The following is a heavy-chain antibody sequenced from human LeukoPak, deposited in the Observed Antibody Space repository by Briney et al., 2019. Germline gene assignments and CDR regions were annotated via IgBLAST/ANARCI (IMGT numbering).Heavy chain of an antibody. CDR1: GGSISSSSYY. J-gene: IGHJ5*02. CDR3: ARARAFVWGSYRYIPYYFDP. CDR2: IYYSGNT. Sequence: SETLSLTCTVSGGSISSSSYYWGWIRQPPGKGLEWIGSIYYSGNTDYNPSLKSRVTISGDTSKNQFSLNLRSVTAADTAVYFCARARAFVWGSYRYIPYYFDPWGQGTLVTVSS. V-gene: IGHV4-39*01. D-gene: IGHD3-16*02.